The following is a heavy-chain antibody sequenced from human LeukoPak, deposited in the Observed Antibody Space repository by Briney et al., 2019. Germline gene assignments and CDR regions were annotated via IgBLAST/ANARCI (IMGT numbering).Heavy chain of an antibody. V-gene: IGHV3-23*01. CDR3: AKGGYSYGYSYLDY. D-gene: IGHD5-18*01. Sequence: GGSLRLSCAASGFTFSSYAMSWVRQAPGKGLEWVSAISGSGGSTYYADSVKGRFTISRDNSKNTLDLQMNSLRAEDTAVYYCAKGGYSYGYSYLDYWGQGTLVTVSS. CDR2: ISGSGGST. J-gene: IGHJ4*02. CDR1: GFTFSSYA.